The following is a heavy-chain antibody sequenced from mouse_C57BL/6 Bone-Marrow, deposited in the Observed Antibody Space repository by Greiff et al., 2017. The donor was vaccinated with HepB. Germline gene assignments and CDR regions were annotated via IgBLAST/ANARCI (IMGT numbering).Heavy chain of an antibody. D-gene: IGHD1-1*01. CDR1: GYTFTSYW. CDR3: ARRGITTVVAHWYFDV. Sequence: VQLQQPGAELVKPGASVKLSCKASGYTFTSYWMHWVKQRPGQGLEWIGMIHPNSGSTNYNEKFKSKATLTVDKSSSTAYMQRSSLTSEDSAVYYWARRGITTVVAHWYFDVWGTGTTVTVSS. V-gene: IGHV1-64*01. J-gene: IGHJ1*03. CDR2: IHPNSGST.